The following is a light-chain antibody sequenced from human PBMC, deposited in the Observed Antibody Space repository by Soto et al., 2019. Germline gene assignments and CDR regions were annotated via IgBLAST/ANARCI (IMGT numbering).Light chain of an antibody. J-gene: IGKJ1*01. CDR3: QQYNIYWT. Sequence: DIQRTQSPSTLSASVGDRVTITCRASQSISSWLAWYQQKPGKAPKLLIYKASSLESGVPSRFSGSGSGTEFTLAISSLQPDDFATYYCQQYNIYWTFGQGTKVEIK. V-gene: IGKV1-5*03. CDR1: QSISSW. CDR2: KAS.